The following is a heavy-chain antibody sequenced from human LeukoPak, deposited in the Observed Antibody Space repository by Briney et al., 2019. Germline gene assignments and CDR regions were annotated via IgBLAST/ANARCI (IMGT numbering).Heavy chain of an antibody. CDR2: VYYSGST. CDR3: ARHSFYYYYYIDV. J-gene: IGHJ6*03. CDR1: GGSISSSAYY. V-gene: IGHV4-39*01. Sequence: SETLSLTCTVSGGSISSSAYYWGWIRQSPGKGLEWIGDVYYSGSTFYDPSLMSRVTISADTSMNQFSLKLSSVTAADTAVYYCARHSFYYYYYIDVWGKGTTVIVSS.